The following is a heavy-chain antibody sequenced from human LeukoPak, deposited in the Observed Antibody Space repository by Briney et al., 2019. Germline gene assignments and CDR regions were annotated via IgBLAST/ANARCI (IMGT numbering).Heavy chain of an antibody. CDR1: GGSISSGGYS. V-gene: IGHV4-30-2*01. CDR3: ARGVKVRGVSPLYNWATGFDP. Sequence: SETLSLTCAVSGGSISSGGYSWSWIRQPPGKGLEWIGYIYHSGSTYYNPSLKSRVTISVDRSKNQFSLKLSSVTAADTAVYYCARGVKVRGVSPLYNWATGFDPWGQGTLVTVSS. D-gene: IGHD3-10*01. CDR2: IYHSGST. J-gene: IGHJ5*02.